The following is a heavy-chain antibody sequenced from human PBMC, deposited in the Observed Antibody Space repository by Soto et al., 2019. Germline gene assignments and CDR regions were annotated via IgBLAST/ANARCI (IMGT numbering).Heavy chain of an antibody. J-gene: IGHJ4*02. CDR3: VRPDIPSRSSDYDYPFDF. V-gene: IGHV5-51*01. CDR2: IYPGDSDT. CDR1: GYIFNIYW. D-gene: IGHD3-22*01. Sequence: PGESLKISCKASGYIFNIYWIGWVRQMPGKGLEWMGVIYPGDSDTRYSPSFQGQVSISVDKSISTAYLRWSSLKASDTAIYYCVRPDIPSRSSDYDYPFDFWGQETQVTVSS.